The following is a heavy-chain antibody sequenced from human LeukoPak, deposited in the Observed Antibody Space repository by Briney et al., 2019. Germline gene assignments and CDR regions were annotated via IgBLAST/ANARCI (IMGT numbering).Heavy chain of an antibody. J-gene: IGHJ4*02. Sequence: GGSLRLSCSASGFTFSSYAMHWVRQPPGKGLEWVAIIWYDGSNKTYEDSVKGRFTISRDNSKNTLYLQMNSLRAEDTAVYYCARGVDYYENSGTIDYWGQGTLVTVSS. CDR3: ARGVDYYENSGTIDY. V-gene: IGHV3-33*08. CDR1: GFTFSSYA. D-gene: IGHD3-22*01. CDR2: IWYDGSNK.